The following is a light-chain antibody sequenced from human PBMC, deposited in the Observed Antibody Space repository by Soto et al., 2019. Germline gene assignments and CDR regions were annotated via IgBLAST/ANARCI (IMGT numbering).Light chain of an antibody. CDR3: QQYGSSLIT. Sequence: EIELTQSPGTLSLSPGERATLSCRASQSISSTLLAWYQQKTGQAPRLLIYSSSIRATGIPDRFSGSGSGTAFTLTISSLEPEDFAVYYCQQYGSSLITFGQGTRLEIK. J-gene: IGKJ5*01. V-gene: IGKV3-20*01. CDR1: QSISSTL. CDR2: SSS.